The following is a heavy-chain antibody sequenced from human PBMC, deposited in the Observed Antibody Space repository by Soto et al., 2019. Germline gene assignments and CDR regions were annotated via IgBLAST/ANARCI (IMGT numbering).Heavy chain of an antibody. J-gene: IGHJ4*02. CDR1: GIDFSNYA. Sequence: EVQLLESGGGLVQPGGSLRLSCVASGIDFSNYAMSWVRQAPGKGLEWVSIISASGRSTYHADSVKGRFTISRDNSKNTLYLHMTNLRAGDTAVYYCAKDGNWLDVYFDVWGQGTPVTVSS. D-gene: IGHD6-19*01. CDR3: AKDGNWLDVYFDV. V-gene: IGHV3-23*01. CDR2: ISASGRST.